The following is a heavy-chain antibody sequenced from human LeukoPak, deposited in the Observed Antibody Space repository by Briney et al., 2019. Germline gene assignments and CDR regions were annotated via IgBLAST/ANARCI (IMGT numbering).Heavy chain of an antibody. CDR3: ARDYIVETGVVAFDI. CDR2: IYDGGKT. D-gene: IGHD5-12*01. J-gene: IGHJ3*02. V-gene: IGHV4-4*07. Sequence: SETLSLTCSVSGGFISSYFWNWIRQPAGKGLEWVGHIYDGGKTNYNPSPRGRATISVDTSSNQFSLELRSVTAADTAVYYCARDYIVETGVVAFDIWGQGTMVTVSS. CDR1: GGFISSYF.